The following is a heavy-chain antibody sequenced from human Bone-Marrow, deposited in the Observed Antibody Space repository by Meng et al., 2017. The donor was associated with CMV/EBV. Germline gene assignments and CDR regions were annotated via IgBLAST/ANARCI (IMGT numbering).Heavy chain of an antibody. CDR1: GFTVSSYY. Sequence: GGSLRLSCAASGFTVSSYYMSWVRQAPGKGLEWVSVIYSGGNTYYADSVKGRFTISRDNSKNTLYLQMNSLRAEDTAVYYCARDTYQRAFYSSSDYYYYGMDVWGQGTTVTVSS. CDR2: IYSGGNT. CDR3: ARDTYQRAFYSSSDYYYYGMDV. D-gene: IGHD6-6*01. V-gene: IGHV3-53*05. J-gene: IGHJ6*02.